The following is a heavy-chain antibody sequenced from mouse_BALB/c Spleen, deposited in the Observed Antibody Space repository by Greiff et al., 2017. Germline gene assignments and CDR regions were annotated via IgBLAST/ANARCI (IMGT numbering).Heavy chain of an antibody. Sequence: EVMLVESGGGLVQPGGSLKLSCVASGFTFSNYWMNWVRQSPEKGLEWVAEIRLKSNNYATHYAESVKGRFTISRDDSKRSVYLQMNNLRAEDTGIYYCTRDGNYDYYAMDYWGQGTSVTVSS. CDR2: IRLKSNNYAT. J-gene: IGHJ4*01. D-gene: IGHD2-1*01. V-gene: IGHV6-6*02. CDR1: GFTFSNYW. CDR3: TRDGNYDYYAMDY.